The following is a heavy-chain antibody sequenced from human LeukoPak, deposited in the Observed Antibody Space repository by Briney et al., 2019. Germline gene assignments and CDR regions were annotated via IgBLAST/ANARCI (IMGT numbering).Heavy chain of an antibody. CDR2: ISSSSSYI. CDR3: ARGLNCSSTSCYLDYFDY. D-gene: IGHD2-2*01. J-gene: IGHJ4*02. CDR1: GFTFSSYS. Sequence: GGSLRLSCAASGFTFSSYSMNWVRQAPGKGLEWVSSISSSSSYIYYADSVKGRFTISRDNAKNSLYLQMNSLRAEDTAVYYCARGLNCSSTSCYLDYFDYWGQGTLVTVPS. V-gene: IGHV3-21*01.